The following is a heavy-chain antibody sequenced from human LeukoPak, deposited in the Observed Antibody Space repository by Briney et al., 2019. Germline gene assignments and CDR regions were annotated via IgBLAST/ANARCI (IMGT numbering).Heavy chain of an antibody. CDR3: ARGTVLMHYATFDS. V-gene: IGHV4-34*12. Sequence: PSETLSLTCAVSGGSFSGYYWTWIRQSPGKGLEWIGEIIHSGRTNYSPSLESRVTLSVDTLNNQFSLKLNSVTAADTAVYYCARGTVLMHYATFDSWGQGTLVTVSS. J-gene: IGHJ4*02. CDR2: IIHSGRT. CDR1: GGSFSGYY. D-gene: IGHD2-8*01.